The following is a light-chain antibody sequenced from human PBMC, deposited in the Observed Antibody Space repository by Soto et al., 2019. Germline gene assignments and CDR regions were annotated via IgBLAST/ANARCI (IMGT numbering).Light chain of an antibody. V-gene: IGKV1-5*03. Sequence: TQSPSSLSASTGDRVTITCRASQGISSWLAWYQQKPGKAPKLLIYKASSLESGVPSRFSGSGSGTEFTLTISSLQPDDFATYYCQQYNSYSWTFGQGTKVDIK. J-gene: IGKJ1*01. CDR2: KAS. CDR1: QGISSW. CDR3: QQYNSYSWT.